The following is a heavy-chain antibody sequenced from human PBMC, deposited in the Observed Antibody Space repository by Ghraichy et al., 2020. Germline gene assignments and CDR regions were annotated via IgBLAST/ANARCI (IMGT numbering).Heavy chain of an antibody. CDR3: AREGSSDESGYSSYYFDY. V-gene: IGHV6-1*01. J-gene: IGHJ4*02. D-gene: IGHD3-3*01. CDR1: GDSVSSNSAA. CDR2: TYSRSKWYN. Sequence: SETLSLTCAISGDSVSSNSAAWNWIRQSPSRGLEWLGRTYSRSKWYNDYAVSVKGRITINPDTSKNQFSLQLNSVTPDDTAVYYCAREGSSDESGYSSYYFDYWGQGTLVTVSS.